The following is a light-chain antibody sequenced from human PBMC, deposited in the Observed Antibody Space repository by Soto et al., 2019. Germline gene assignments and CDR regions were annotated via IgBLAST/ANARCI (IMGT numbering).Light chain of an antibody. CDR3: QERSNWPRFT. CDR2: DVS. CDR1: QSVSSS. Sequence: EIVMTQSPATLSASPGERATLSCRASQSVSSSLAWYQQKPGQAPRLLMYDVSNRATGIPARFSGSGSGIDFTLTISSLEAEDFAIYYCQERSNWPRFTFGPGTKVDIK. J-gene: IGKJ3*01. V-gene: IGKV3-11*01.